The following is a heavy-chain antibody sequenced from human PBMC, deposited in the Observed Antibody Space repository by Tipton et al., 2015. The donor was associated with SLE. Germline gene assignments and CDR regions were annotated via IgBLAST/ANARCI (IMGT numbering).Heavy chain of an antibody. J-gene: IGHJ4*02. CDR1: GASISSHY. V-gene: IGHV4-38-2*02. Sequence: TLSLTCTVSGASISSHYWNWIRQPPGKGLEWIGSIYHSGSIYYSGNTYYNPSLESRVTISADTFKNQFSLKVTSVTAADTAVYFCARIHPNNYGDYGPFDYWGQGILVTVSS. D-gene: IGHD4-17*01. CDR3: ARIHPNNYGDYGPFDY. CDR2: IYYSGNT.